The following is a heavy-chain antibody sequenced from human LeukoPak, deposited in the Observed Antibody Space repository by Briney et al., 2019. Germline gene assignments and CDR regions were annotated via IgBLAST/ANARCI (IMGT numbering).Heavy chain of an antibody. CDR3: ASRSPPGETGYFDY. V-gene: IGHV4-31*03. Sequence: PSETLSLTCTVSGGSISSGGRYWTWIRQLPGKGLEWIGYIFYSGSTYYNPSLKSRVTISVDTSKNQFSLKLNSVTAADTAVYYCASRSPPGETGYFDYWGQGTLVTVSS. CDR2: IFYSGST. CDR1: GGSISSGGRY. J-gene: IGHJ4*02. D-gene: IGHD2-21*01.